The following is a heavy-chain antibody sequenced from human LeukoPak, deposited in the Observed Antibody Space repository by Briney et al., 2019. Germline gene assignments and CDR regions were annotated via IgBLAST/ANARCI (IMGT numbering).Heavy chain of an antibody. V-gene: IGHV3-11*04. J-gene: IGHJ4*02. D-gene: IGHD1-26*01. CDR3: ARDPGSRSPYYFDS. CDR2: ISSGGATI. CDR1: GFTFSDYY. Sequence: GGTLRLSCAASGFTFSDYYMSWVRQAPGKGLEWVSDISSGGATIKYAESVKGRFTISRDNAKNSLYLQMSSVRVEDTAVYYCARDPGSRSPYYFDSWGQGALVTVSP.